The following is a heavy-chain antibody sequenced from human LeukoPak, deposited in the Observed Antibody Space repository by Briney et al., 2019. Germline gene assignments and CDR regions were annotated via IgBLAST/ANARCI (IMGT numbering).Heavy chain of an antibody. V-gene: IGHV4-4*07. CDR2: IYTSGST. D-gene: IGHD3-3*01. Sequence: SETLSLTCTVPGGSISSYYWSWIRQPAGKGLEWIGRIYTSGSTNYNPSLKSRITMSVDTSKNQFSLKLSSVTAADTAVYYCARGFLDFWSGYRKYFDYWGQGTLVTVSS. CDR3: ARGFLDFWSGYRKYFDY. CDR1: GGSISSYY. J-gene: IGHJ4*02.